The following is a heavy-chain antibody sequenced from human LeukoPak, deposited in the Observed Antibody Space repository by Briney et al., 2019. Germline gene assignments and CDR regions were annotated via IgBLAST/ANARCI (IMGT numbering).Heavy chain of an antibody. CDR1: GFIFNNYG. V-gene: IGHV3-30*02. CDR2: IEHDGSFP. J-gene: IGHJ5*02. Sequence: PGGSLRLFCVASGFIFNNYGIHGVPGASDRGLVGGAFIEHDGSFPHYPESVKGRFSLSRDDSKPAVSLQMNSLRAGDTALYYCVKDVAPGRPGAGPGSWGQGTLVTVSS. D-gene: IGHD6-13*01. CDR3: VKDVAPGRPGAGPGS.